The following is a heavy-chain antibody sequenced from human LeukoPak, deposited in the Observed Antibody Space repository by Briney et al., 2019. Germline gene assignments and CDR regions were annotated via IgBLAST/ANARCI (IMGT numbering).Heavy chain of an antibody. V-gene: IGHV1-69*05. Sequence: KVSCKASGGTFRSYVISWVRQAPGQGLEWMGGIIPIFGTANYAQKYEGRVTITTDESTSTVYMEMSSLRTEDTAVYYCAREEEYYDILTGNRTHNAAYFQHWGQGTMVTVSS. J-gene: IGHJ1*01. CDR2: IIPIFGTA. D-gene: IGHD3-9*01. CDR1: GGTFRSYV. CDR3: AREEEYYDILTGNRTHNAAYFQH.